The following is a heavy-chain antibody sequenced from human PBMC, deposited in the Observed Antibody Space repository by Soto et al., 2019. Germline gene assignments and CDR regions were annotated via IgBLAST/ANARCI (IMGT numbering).Heavy chain of an antibody. V-gene: IGHV4-34*01. CDR3: ARGQGTGTLGYYYYYMDV. CDR2: INHSGST. D-gene: IGHD1-1*01. CDR1: GGSFSGYY. Sequence: SETLSLTCAVYGGSFSGYYWSWIRQPPGKGLEWIGEINHSGSTNYNPSLKSRVTISVDTSKNQFSLKLSSVTAADTAVYYCARGQGTGTLGYYYYYMDVWGKGTTVTSP. J-gene: IGHJ6*03.